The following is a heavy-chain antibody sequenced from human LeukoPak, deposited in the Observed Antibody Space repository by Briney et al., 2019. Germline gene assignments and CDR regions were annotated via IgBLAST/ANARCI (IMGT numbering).Heavy chain of an antibody. V-gene: IGHV3-21*06. CDR2: IGRTGSDR. CDR1: GLTFSTSG. D-gene: IGHD1-14*01. Sequence: GGALRLCCTASGLTFSTSGVNWVRQAPGKGVGWVASIGRTGSDRYHADSIKGRFTIPRDNDNNFLYLQMNSLRAEDTAVYYCATETNGRHYDYWGQGTLLTVSS. CDR3: ATETNGRHYDY. J-gene: IGHJ4*02.